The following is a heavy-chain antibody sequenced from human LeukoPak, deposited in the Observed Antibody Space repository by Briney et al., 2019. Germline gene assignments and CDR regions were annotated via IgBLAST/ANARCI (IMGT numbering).Heavy chain of an antibody. CDR1: GFTFGSYA. J-gene: IGHJ4*02. D-gene: IGHD3-3*01. Sequence: PGGSLRLSCAASGFTFGSYAMSWVRQAPGKGLEWASAISGSGGSTYYADSVKGRFTISRDNSKNTLYLQMNSLRAEDTAVYYCAKGRITIFGVVSALDYWGQGTLVTVSS. CDR3: AKGRITIFGVVSALDY. V-gene: IGHV3-23*01. CDR2: ISGSGGST.